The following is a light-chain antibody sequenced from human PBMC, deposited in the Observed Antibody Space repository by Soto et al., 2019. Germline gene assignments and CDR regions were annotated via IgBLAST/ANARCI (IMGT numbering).Light chain of an antibody. CDR2: AAS. CDR1: QSISSSY. Sequence: EIVLTQSPGTLSLSSGERATLSCRASQSISSSYLAWYQQKPGQAPRLLIYAASSRATGIPDRFSGSGSGTDFTLTISRLEPEDFAVHYCQQYRSSSFTFGQGTQLEIK. V-gene: IGKV3-20*01. J-gene: IGKJ2*01. CDR3: QQYRSSSFT.